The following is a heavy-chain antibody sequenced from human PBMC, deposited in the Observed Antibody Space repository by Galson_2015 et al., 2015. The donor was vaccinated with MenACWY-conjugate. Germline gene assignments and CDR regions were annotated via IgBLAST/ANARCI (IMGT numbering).Heavy chain of an antibody. CDR3: ARGCAKDPTIMVRGVYFDY. D-gene: IGHD3-10*01. Sequence: SLRLSCAASGFTFSSYAMSWVRQAPGKGLEWVSAISGSGGSTYYADSVKGRFTISRDNSKNTLYLQMNSLRAEDTAVYYCARGCAKDPTIMVRGVYFDYWGQGTLVTVSS. J-gene: IGHJ4*02. V-gene: IGHV3-23*01. CDR1: GFTFSSYA. CDR2: ISGSGGST.